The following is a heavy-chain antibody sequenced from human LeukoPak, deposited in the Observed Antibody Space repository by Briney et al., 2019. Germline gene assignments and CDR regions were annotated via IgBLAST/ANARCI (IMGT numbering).Heavy chain of an antibody. V-gene: IGHV1-69*05. CDR1: GGTFISYA. J-gene: IGHJ4*02. CDR2: IITIFGTA. D-gene: IGHD3-16*01. CDR3: ARFAWGFDY. Sequence: GASVTVSCKASGGTFISYAISWVRQAPGQGREWMGGIITIFGTANYEQKFQGRVTITTDESTSTAYMELSSLRSEDTAVYYCARFAWGFDYWGQGTLVTVSS.